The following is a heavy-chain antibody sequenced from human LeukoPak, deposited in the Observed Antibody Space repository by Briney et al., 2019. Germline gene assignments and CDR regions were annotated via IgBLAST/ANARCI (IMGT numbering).Heavy chain of an antibody. V-gene: IGHV3-64D*09. CDR1: GFTFSGYA. Sequence: SGGSLRLSCSASGFTFSGYAMHWVRQAPGKGLEYVSAITSDGGSTYYADSVKGRFTISRDNSKNTLYLQMSSLRAEDTAVYYCVKGRATYDFWSGSDYWGRGTLVTVSS. CDR2: ITSDGGST. D-gene: IGHD3-3*01. J-gene: IGHJ4*02. CDR3: VKGRATYDFWSGSDY.